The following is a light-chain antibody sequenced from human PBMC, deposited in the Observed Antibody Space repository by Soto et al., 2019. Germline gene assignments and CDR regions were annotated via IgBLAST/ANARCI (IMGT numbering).Light chain of an antibody. Sequence: QSALTQPASVSGSPGQSITISCTGTSSDVGGYNYVSWYQQHPGKAPKLMIYEVSNRPSVFSNRFSGCKSGNTPSLTISGXXXXXXXXYYCSSYTSSSTLVFGTGTKVTVL. CDR1: SSDVGGYNY. J-gene: IGLJ1*01. V-gene: IGLV2-14*01. CDR3: SSYTSSSTLV. CDR2: EVS.